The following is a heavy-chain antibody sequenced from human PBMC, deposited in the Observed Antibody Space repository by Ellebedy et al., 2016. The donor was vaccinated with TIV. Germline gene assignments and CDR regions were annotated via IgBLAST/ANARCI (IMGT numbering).Heavy chain of an antibody. CDR2: IDPTDSYT. D-gene: IGHD5-18*01. J-gene: IGHJ4*02. CDR1: AYRFTNYW. V-gene: IGHV5-10-1*01. CDR3: ARHMNTAMTNDY. Sequence: GESLKISCKGSAYRFTNYWIGWVRQMPGKGLEWMGKIDPTDSYTNYSPSFQGHVTISADKSISTAYLQWSSLKASDTAIYYCARHMNTAMTNDYWGQGTLVTVSS.